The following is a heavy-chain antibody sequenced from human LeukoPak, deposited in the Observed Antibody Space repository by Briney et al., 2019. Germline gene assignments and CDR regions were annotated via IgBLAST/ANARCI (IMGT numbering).Heavy chain of an antibody. CDR2: ISAYNGNT. V-gene: IGHV1-18*01. D-gene: IGHD5-12*01. CDR1: GYTFTSYG. CDR3: ARGGWVARDPTGYNWFDP. J-gene: IGHJ5*02. Sequence: VKVSCKASGYTFTSYGINWVRQAPGQGLEWMGWISAYNGNTNYAQKLQGRVTMTTDTSTSTAYMELRSLRSDDTAVYYCARGGWVARDPTGYNWFDPWGQGTLVTVSS.